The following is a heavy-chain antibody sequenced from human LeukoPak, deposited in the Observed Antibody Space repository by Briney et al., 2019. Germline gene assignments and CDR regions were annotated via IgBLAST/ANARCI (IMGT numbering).Heavy chain of an antibody. CDR1: GFAFSSFA. CDR3: ARERVDCSGGCLYYFDY. V-gene: IGHV3-64*01. J-gene: IGHJ4*02. CDR2: ISSNGGST. Sequence: PGGSLRLSCAASGFAFSSFAMHWVRQAPGKGLEYVSAISSNGGSTYYANSVKGRFTISRDNSKNTLYLQMGSLRVEDMAMYYCARERVDCSGGCLYYFDYWGQGTLVTVSS. D-gene: IGHD2-15*01.